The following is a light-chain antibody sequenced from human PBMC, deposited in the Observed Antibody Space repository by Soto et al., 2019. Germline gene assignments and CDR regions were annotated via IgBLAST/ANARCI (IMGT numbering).Light chain of an antibody. J-gene: IGKJ2*01. V-gene: IGKV1-5*01. CDR2: DAS. Sequence: DIQMTQSPSTLSASVGDRVTITCRASQSISSWLAWYQQKPGKAPNLLIYDASSLESGVPSRFSGSGSGTEFTLTISSLQPDDFATYSCQQMYTFGQGTKLEIK. CDR1: QSISSW. CDR3: QQMYT.